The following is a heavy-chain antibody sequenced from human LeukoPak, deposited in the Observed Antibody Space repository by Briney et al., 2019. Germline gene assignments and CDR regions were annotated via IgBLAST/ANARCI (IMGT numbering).Heavy chain of an antibody. CDR1: GFSFSNHY. J-gene: IGHJ4*02. D-gene: IGHD6-19*01. V-gene: IGHV3-7*01. Sequence: QPGGSLRLSGAASGFSFSNHYMRLIRQAPGKGLEWVANINEDGSNKWHLGSVKGRFTVSRDNARNALYLQMNSLRVEDTAVYYCTRVIVAVPGYFDYFDFWGQGALVTVSS. CDR3: TRVIVAVPGYFDYFDF. CDR2: INEDGSNK.